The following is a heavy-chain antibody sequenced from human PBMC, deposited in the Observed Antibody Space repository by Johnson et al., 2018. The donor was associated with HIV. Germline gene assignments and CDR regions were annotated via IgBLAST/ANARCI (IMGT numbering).Heavy chain of an antibody. D-gene: IGHD1-26*01. V-gene: IGHV3-11*01. Sequence: QVQLVESGGGLVKPGGSLRLSCAASGFTFSDYYMSWIRQAPGKGLEWVSYITGSGTVVYYADSVKGRFTISRDNAKNSLYLQMNSLRAEDTALYYCARDRTGGSYPRAFDIWGQGTMVTVSS. J-gene: IGHJ3*02. CDR2: ITGSGTVV. CDR3: ARDRTGGSYPRAFDI. CDR1: GFTFSDYY.